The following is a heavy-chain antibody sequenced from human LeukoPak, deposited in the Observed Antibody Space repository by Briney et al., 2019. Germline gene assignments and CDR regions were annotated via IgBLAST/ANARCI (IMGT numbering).Heavy chain of an antibody. CDR3: ARGSSSGYYPIDY. D-gene: IGHD3-22*01. CDR2: INHLGRT. V-gene: IGHV4-34*01. J-gene: IGHJ4*02. Sequence: SETLSLTCRVYGGSFSDYYWSWIRQPPGKGLEWIGEINHLGRTNYNPSLKSRVTISVDTSKNQFSLKLSSVTAADTAVYYCARGSSSGYYPIDYWGQGTLVTVSS. CDR1: GGSFSDYY.